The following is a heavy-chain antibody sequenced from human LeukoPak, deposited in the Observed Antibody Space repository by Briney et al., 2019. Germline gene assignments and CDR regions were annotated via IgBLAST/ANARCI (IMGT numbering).Heavy chain of an antibody. D-gene: IGHD3-22*01. CDR2: INPSGGST. CDR1: GYTFTSYY. Sequence: ASVKVSCKASGYTFTSYYMHWVRQAPGQGLEWMGIINPSGGSTSYAQKFQGRVTMTRDTSTGTVYMELSSLRSEDTAVYYCARAPRPPWDDSSGLDYWGRGTRVTVSS. V-gene: IGHV1-46*01. J-gene: IGHJ4*02. CDR3: ARAPRPPWDDSSGLDY.